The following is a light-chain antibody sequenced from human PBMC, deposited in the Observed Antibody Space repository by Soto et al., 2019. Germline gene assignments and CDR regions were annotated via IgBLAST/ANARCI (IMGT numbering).Light chain of an antibody. CDR3: QQYSSWPLT. CDR1: QSVSTN. J-gene: IGKJ4*01. V-gene: IGKV3-15*01. CDR2: GAS. Sequence: EIVMTQSPATLSVSPGERATLSCRASQSVSTNLAWYQQKPGQAPRLLIYGASTRATSIPATFSGSGSGTEFPLSISSLQSEDFAVYYCQQYSSWPLTFGGGTKVEIK.